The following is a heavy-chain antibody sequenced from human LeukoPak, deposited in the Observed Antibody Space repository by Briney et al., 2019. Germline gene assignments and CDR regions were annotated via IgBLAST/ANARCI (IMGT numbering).Heavy chain of an antibody. Sequence: ASVKVSCKASGYTFTSYYMLWVRQAPGQGLEWMGIINPSGGSTSYAQKFQGRVTMTRDTSTSTVYMELSSLRSEDTAVYYCAREGSSPFPQESDWFDPWGQGTLVTVSS. V-gene: IGHV1-46*01. CDR1: GYTFTSYY. CDR2: INPSGGST. CDR3: AREGSSPFPQESDWFDP. J-gene: IGHJ5*02. D-gene: IGHD6-6*01.